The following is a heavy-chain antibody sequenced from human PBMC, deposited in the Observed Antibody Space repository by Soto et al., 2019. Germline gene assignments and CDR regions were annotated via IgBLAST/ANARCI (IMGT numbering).Heavy chain of an antibody. Sequence: QVQLVQSGAEVKKPGASVKVSCKASGYTFTSYAMHWVRQAPGQRLEWMGWINAGNGNTKYSQKFQGRVTITRDTSASTADMELSSLRSEDTAVYYCAREAIFERGFDPWGQGTLVTVSS. D-gene: IGHD3-3*01. CDR1: GYTFTSYA. J-gene: IGHJ5*02. CDR2: INAGNGNT. CDR3: AREAIFERGFDP. V-gene: IGHV1-3*01.